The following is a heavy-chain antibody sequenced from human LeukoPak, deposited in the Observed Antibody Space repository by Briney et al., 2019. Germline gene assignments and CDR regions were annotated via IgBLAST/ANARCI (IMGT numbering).Heavy chain of an antibody. CDR3: ARDGTALDY. CDR1: GFTFSSYA. CDR2: ISYDGSNK. V-gene: IGHV3-30-3*01. J-gene: IGHJ4*02. D-gene: IGHD1-1*01. Sequence: GRSLRLSCAASGFTFSSYAMHWVRQAPGKGLEWVAVISYDGSNKYYADSVKGRFTISRDNSKNTLYLQMNSLRAEDTAVYYCARDGTALDYWGQGTLVTVSP.